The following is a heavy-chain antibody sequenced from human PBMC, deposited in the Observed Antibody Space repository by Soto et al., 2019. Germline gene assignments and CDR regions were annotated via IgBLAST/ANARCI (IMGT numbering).Heavy chain of an antibody. CDR2: ISGSGGHT. D-gene: IGHD2-8*01. Sequence: VGSLRLSCTGSGFSFFSYAMSWVRQAPGKGLEWVSTISGSGGHTYYADSVKGRFVVSRDNDKNTVYLHMSSLTGEDTAVYFCAKIEMGWFAHWGQGTQVTVPQ. CDR3: AKIEMGWFAH. J-gene: IGHJ5*02. CDR1: GFSFFSYA. V-gene: IGHV3-23*01.